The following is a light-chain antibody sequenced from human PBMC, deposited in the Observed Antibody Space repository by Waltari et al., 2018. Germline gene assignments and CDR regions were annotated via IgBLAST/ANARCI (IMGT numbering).Light chain of an antibody. J-gene: IGKJ1*01. Sequence: EIVMTQSPATLSVSPGERATLSCRASQSVGSNLAWSQQKPGQATRLLIYGASARATGIPARFTGSGSGTEFTLTISSLQSEDFAVYSCQQYNNRPPTFGHGTKVDI. CDR1: QSVGSN. CDR3: QQYNNRPPT. CDR2: GAS. V-gene: IGKV3-15*01.